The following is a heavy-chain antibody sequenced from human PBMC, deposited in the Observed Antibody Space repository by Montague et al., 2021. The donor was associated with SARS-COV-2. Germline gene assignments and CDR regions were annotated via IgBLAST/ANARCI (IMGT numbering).Heavy chain of an antibody. CDR1: GDSVSVSWNS. CDR2: TSYMSKRYN. D-gene: IGHD2-2*01. J-gene: IGHJ4*02. V-gene: IGHV6-1*01. CDR3: ARIPVGGKYYFDF. Sequence: CAISGDSVSVSWNSGAYRKQTRSNSIEWRGSTSYMSKRYNDYAESVKSRITIYPDTSKHQFSLHLNSVTPEDTAVYYCARIPVGGKYYFDFWGQGTLVTVSS.